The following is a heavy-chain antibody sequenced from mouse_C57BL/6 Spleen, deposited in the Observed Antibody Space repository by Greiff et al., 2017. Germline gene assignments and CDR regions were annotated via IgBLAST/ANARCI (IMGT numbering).Heavy chain of an antibody. CDR3: ASALIGTTVVVDY. Sequence: QVQLQQPGAELVKPGASVKMSCKASGYTFTSYWITWVKQRPGQGLEWIGDIYPGSGSTNYNEKFKSKATLTVDTSSSTAYMQLSSLKSEDSAVYYCASALIGTTVVVDYWGQGTTLTVSS. CDR1: GYTFTSYW. J-gene: IGHJ2*01. CDR2: IYPGSGST. D-gene: IGHD1-1*01. V-gene: IGHV1-55*01.